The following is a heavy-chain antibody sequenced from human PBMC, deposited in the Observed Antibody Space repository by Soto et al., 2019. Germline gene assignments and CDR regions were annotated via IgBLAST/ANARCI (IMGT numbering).Heavy chain of an antibody. CDR3: ARTAITIFGVAPDAGMDV. V-gene: IGHV1-69*12. CDR1: GGTFSSYA. D-gene: IGHD3-3*01. Sequence: QVQLVQSGAEVKKPGSSVKVSCKASGGTFSSYAISWVRQAPGQGLEWMGGIIPIFGTANYAQKFQGRVTITADESTSIAYMELSSLRSEDTGVYYCARTAITIFGVAPDAGMDVWGQGTTVTVSS. CDR2: IIPIFGTA. J-gene: IGHJ6*02.